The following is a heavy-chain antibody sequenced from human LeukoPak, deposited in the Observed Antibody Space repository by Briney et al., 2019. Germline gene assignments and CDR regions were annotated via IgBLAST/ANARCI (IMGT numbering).Heavy chain of an antibody. J-gene: IGHJ6*02. Sequence: GGSLRLSCAASGFTFSSYWMSWVRQAPGKGLEWVANINQDGSKNYYVDSVKGRFTISRDNAKDSLYLQMNSLRAEDTAVCYCARAMDVWGQGTTVTVSS. CDR1: GFTFSSYW. CDR2: INQDGSKN. V-gene: IGHV3-7*03. CDR3: ARAMDV.